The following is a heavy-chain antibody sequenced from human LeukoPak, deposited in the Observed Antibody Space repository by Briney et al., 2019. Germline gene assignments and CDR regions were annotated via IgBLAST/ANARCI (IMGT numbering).Heavy chain of an antibody. CDR1: GFTFSNAW. Sequence: GGSLRLSCAASGFTFSNAWMSWVRQAPGKGLEWAGRIKSKTDGGTTDYAAPVKGRFTISRDDSKNTLYLQMNSLKTEDTAVYYCTTDRGWYRSARYYYYGMDVWGQGTTVTVSS. D-gene: IGHD6-19*01. CDR3: TTDRGWYRSARYYYYGMDV. V-gene: IGHV3-15*01. J-gene: IGHJ6*02. CDR2: IKSKTDGGTT.